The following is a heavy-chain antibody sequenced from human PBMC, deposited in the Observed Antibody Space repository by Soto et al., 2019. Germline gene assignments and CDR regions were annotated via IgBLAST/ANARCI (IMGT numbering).Heavy chain of an antibody. V-gene: IGHV4-34*01. J-gene: IGHJ5*01. CDR2: INHSGST. D-gene: IGHD3-10*01. Sequence: QVQLQQWGAGLLKPSETLSLTCAVYDGSSNNYYWSWIRQPPGKGLEWIGEINHSGSTNYNASLNSRVTRSEDTSKKQLSLELGFVTAADTAVYYCARGGLIRGVLYSGGQGTLVTVSS. CDR1: DGSSNNYY. CDR3: ARGGLIRGVLYS.